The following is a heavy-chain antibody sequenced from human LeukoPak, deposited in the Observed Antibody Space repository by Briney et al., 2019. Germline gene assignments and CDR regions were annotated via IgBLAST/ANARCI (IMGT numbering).Heavy chain of an antibody. V-gene: IGHV4-39*01. CDR1: GGSISSSSYY. J-gene: IGHJ3*02. D-gene: IGHD2-21*02. CDR2: IYYSGST. CDR3: ARNHIVVVTAIPGAFDI. Sequence: SETLSLTCTVSGGSISSSSYYWGWIRQPPGKGLEWIGSIYYSGSTYYNPSLKSRVTISVDTSKNQFSLKLSSVTAADTAVYYCARNHIVVVTAIPGAFDIWGQGTLVTVSS.